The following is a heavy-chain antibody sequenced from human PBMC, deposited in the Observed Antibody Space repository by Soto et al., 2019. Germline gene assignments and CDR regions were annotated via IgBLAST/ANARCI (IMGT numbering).Heavy chain of an antibody. J-gene: IGHJ4*02. CDR1: GYTFTSYD. CDR2: MNPNSGNT. Sequence: QVQLVQSGAEVKKPGASVKVSCKASGYTFTSYDINWVRQATGQGLEWMGWMNPNSGNTVYAQKSQXXVTMTRNTSISTAYMELSSLRSEDTAVYYCARDASTKAFEYWGQGTLVTVSS. CDR3: ARDASTKAFEY. V-gene: IGHV1-8*01. D-gene: IGHD5-12*01.